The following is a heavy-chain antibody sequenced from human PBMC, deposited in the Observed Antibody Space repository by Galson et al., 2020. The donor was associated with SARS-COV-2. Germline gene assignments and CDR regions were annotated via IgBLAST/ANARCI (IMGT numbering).Heavy chain of an antibody. D-gene: IGHD2-21*02. J-gene: IGHJ4*02. V-gene: IGHV4-4*02. Sequence: SETLSLTCTVSGGSINNDNWWSWVRQPPGKGPEWIGEIYHSGSTNYNPSLKSRVTISVDKSKNQFSLKMTSVTAADTAVYYCARRGDILDYWGQGTLVTVSS. CDR3: ARRGDILDY. CDR1: GGSINNDNW. CDR2: IYHSGST.